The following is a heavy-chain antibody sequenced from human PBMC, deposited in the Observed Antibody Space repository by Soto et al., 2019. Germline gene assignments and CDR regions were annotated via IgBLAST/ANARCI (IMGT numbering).Heavy chain of an antibody. CDR1: NGWISGCD. CDR2: INHSGST. CDR3: ATSRRVAGSGSYYEAHYYYGMAV. V-gene: IGHV4-34*01. D-gene: IGHD3-10*01. Sequence: AGPRSVAGGHNNGWISGCDWSWSGERLGRGAEWVGEINHSGSTNYNPSLKSRVTISVDTSKNQFSLKLSSVTAADTAVYYCATSRRVAGSGSYYEAHYYYGMAVWRQGTTVT. J-gene: IGHJ6*02.